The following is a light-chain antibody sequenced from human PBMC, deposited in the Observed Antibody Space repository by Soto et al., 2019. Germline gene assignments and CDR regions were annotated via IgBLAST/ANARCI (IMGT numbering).Light chain of an antibody. CDR2: GAS. V-gene: IGKV3-15*01. J-gene: IGKJ1*01. CDR3: QQYNNWPPGT. CDR1: QSVSSN. Sequence: EIVMTQSPATLSVSPGERATLSCRASQSVSSNLAWYQQKPGQAPRLLIYGASTRATGIPARFSGSGSGTALTLTIRSLQSEDFAVYYCQQYNNWPPGTFGQGTKVEIK.